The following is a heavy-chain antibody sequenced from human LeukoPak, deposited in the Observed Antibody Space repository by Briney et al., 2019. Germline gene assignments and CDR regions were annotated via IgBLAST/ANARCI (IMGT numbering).Heavy chain of an antibody. CDR2: IYHSGST. CDR3: ARDIGRPFDY. D-gene: IGHD3/OR15-3a*01. Sequence: SETLSLTCTVSGASISGSSYYWGWIRQPPGKGLEWIGSIYHSGSTYYNPSLKSRVTISVDTSKNQFSLKLSSVTAADTAVYYCARDIGRPFDYWGQGTLVTVSS. J-gene: IGHJ4*02. V-gene: IGHV4-39*07. CDR1: GASISGSSYY.